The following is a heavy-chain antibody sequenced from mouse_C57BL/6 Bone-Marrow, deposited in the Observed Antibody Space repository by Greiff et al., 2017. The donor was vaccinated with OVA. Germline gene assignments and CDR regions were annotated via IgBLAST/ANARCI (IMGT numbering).Heavy chain of an antibody. CDR1: GFTFSSYA. Sequence: EVKLMESGGGLVKPGGSLKLSCAASGFTFSSYAISDGGSYTYYPDNVKGRFTISRDNAKNNLYLQMSHLKSEDTAMYYCAREHYGSSRGFAYWGQGTLVTVSA. CDR3: AREHYGSSRGFAY. CDR2: SDGGSYT. J-gene: IGHJ3*01. D-gene: IGHD1-1*01. V-gene: IGHV5-4*01.